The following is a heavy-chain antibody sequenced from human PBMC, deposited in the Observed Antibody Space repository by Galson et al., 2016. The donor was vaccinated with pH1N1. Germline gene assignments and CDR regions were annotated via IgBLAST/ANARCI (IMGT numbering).Heavy chain of an antibody. CDR2: TYYRSKWYN. D-gene: IGHD3-3*01. V-gene: IGHV6-1*01. CDR1: SNSAP. Sequence: SNSAPWNWIRQSPSRGLEWLGRTYYRSKWYNDYAESVKSRIIISPDTSKNQLSLQLNSVTPADTAVYYCARGVIDYDFWSGYQDHAAFDIWGQGTMVIVSS. J-gene: IGHJ3*02. CDR3: ARGVIDYDFWSGYQDHAAFDI.